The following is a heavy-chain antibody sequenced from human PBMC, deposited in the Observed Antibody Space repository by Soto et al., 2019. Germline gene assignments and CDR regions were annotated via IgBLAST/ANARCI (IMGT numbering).Heavy chain of an antibody. D-gene: IGHD3-16*01. CDR2: VKEDGSEL. CDR1: GFNVMSYW. Sequence: GSLRLSCAVSGFNVMSYWMSWVRQAPGKGLEWVASVKEDGSELYYLHSVRGRFSMTRDSAGNALHLTMNYLSAEDTGVYFCARDIGFDYVNWGQGIQVTVSS. CDR3: ARDIGFDYVN. V-gene: IGHV3-7*01. J-gene: IGHJ4*02.